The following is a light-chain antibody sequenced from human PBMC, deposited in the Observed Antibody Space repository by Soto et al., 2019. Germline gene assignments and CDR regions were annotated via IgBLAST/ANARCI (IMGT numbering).Light chain of an antibody. V-gene: IGKV1-5*03. J-gene: IGKJ1*01. CDR2: KAS. Sequence: DIQMTQSPSTLSGSVGDRVTITCRASQTISSWLAWYQQKPGKAPKLLIYKASTLKSGVPSRFSVSGSVTEFTLTISSLQPDDFATYYCQHYNSYSEAFGQGKKLDLK. CDR3: QHYNSYSEA. CDR1: QTISSW.